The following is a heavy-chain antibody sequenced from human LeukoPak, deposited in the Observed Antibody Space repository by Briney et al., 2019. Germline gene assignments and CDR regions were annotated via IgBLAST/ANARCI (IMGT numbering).Heavy chain of an antibody. CDR3: ARLSSRGQLQYFDWFFGVFYI. V-gene: IGHV1-69*01. CDR2: IIPIFGTA. CDR1: GGTFSSYA. D-gene: IGHD3-9*01. J-gene: IGHJ3*02. Sequence: GASVKVSCKASGGTFSSYAISWVRQAPGQGLEWMGGIIPIFGTANYAQKFQGRVTITADESTSTAYMELSSLRSEDTAVYFVARLSSRGQLQYFDWFFGVFYIWGQGKMVTV.